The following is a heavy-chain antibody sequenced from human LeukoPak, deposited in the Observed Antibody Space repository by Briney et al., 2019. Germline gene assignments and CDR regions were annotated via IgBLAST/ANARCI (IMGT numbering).Heavy chain of an antibody. CDR2: INPNNGGT. Sequence: GASVKVSCKASGYTLTGYYIHWVRQAPGQGLEWMGWINPNNGGTNYAQKFQGRVTMTRDTSISTAYMELSRLRSDDTAVCYCARICSGGSCYPFDYWGQGTLVTVSS. V-gene: IGHV1-2*02. CDR3: ARICSGGSCYPFDY. J-gene: IGHJ4*02. CDR1: GYTLTGYY. D-gene: IGHD2-15*01.